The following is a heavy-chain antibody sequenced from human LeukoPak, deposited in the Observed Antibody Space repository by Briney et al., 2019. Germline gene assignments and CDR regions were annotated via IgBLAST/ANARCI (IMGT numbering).Heavy chain of an antibody. D-gene: IGHD3-10*01. J-gene: IGHJ6*03. Sequence: SGGSLSFSCAASGFTFSYYYMSWIRQAPGKGLEWVSYISSSGSTIYYADSVKGRFTISRDNAKNSLYLQMDSLRAEDTAVYYCASNPMVRGVIRWYYMDVWGKGTTVTVSS. CDR3: ASNPMVRGVIRWYYMDV. V-gene: IGHV3-11*04. CDR2: ISSSGSTI. CDR1: GFTFSYYY.